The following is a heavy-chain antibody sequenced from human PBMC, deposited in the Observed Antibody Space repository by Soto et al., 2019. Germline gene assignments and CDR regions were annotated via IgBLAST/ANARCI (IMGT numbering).Heavy chain of an antibody. CDR2: INPSGGST. V-gene: IGHV1-46*04. CDR1: GGTFSSYT. D-gene: IGHD3-22*01. J-gene: IGHJ4*02. Sequence: GASVKVSCKASGGTFSSYTISWVRQAPGQGLEWMGIINPSGGSTAYADSVKGRFTITRDNAKNSLFLQMSSLRPEDTALYYCAKALDYDSSGYYYFDYWGQGTLVTVSS. CDR3: AKALDYDSSGYYYFDY.